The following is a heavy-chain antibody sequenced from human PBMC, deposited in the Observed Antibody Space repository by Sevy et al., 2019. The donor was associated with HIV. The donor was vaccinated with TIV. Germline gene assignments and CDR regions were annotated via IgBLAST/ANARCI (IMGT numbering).Heavy chain of an antibody. D-gene: IGHD1-26*01. CDR3: ARGPPDGSYDYFDY. CDR2: ISGSSNYI. Sequence: GGSLRLSCAASAFTFSSYNMNWVRQAPGKWLEWVSCISGSSNYIYYAESLKGRFIISRDNAKNTLYLQMNSLRADDTAVYYCARGPPDGSYDYFDYWGQGTLVTVSS. CDR1: AFTFSSYN. J-gene: IGHJ4*02. V-gene: IGHV3-21*06.